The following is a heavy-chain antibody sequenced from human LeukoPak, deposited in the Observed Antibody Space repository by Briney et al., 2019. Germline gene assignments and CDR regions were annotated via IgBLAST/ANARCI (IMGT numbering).Heavy chain of an antibody. CDR3: ATIYGEVSDFDS. CDR2: VTHDGRI. V-gene: IGHV4-34*01. D-gene: IGHD4-17*01. Sequence: SETLSLTCAVHGGSFSDSYWNWMRQPPGKGLEWIGEVTHDGRINYNPSLRGRVTISVDTSMNQFSLRLTSVTAADTAVYYCATIYGEVSDFDSWAQGILVTVSS. J-gene: IGHJ4*02. CDR1: GGSFSDSY.